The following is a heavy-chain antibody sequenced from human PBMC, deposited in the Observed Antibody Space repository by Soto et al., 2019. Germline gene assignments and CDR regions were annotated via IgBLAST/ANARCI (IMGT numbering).Heavy chain of an antibody. J-gene: IGHJ4*02. Sequence: QITLKESGPTLVKPTQTLTLTCTFSGFSLSTSGVGVGWIRQPPGKALEWLALIYWDDDKGYSPSLKSRLTITKDTSKNQVVLTMTNMDPVDTATYYCAHSSPTMVRGVRRFGYWGQGTLVTVSS. CDR3: AHSSPTMVRGVRRFGY. CDR1: GFSLSTSGVG. D-gene: IGHD3-10*01. V-gene: IGHV2-5*02. CDR2: IYWDDDK.